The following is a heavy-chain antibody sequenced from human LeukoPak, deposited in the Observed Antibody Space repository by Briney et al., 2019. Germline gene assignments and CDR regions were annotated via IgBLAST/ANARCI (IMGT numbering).Heavy chain of an antibody. Sequence: GGALRLSRAACLFTFSSYSMNWVRPAPGRGLEGVSFISSSSCYIYYLHSLEGRFTISRDSEKNSLSVQMNSLRAEDTAVYYCARLAVDTDMVLHWGRGRLVTVSS. V-gene: IGHV3-21*01. CDR2: ISSSSCYI. D-gene: IGHD5-18*01. J-gene: IGHJ4*02. CDR3: ARLAVDTDMVLH. CDR1: LFTFSSYS.